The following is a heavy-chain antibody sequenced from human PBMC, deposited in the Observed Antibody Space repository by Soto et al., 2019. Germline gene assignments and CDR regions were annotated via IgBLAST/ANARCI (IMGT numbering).Heavy chain of an antibody. CDR1: GGSISSGDYY. V-gene: IGHV4-30-4*01. CDR2: IYYSGFT. J-gene: IGHJ3*02. D-gene: IGHD5-12*01. Sequence: PSETLSLTCTVSGGSISSGDYYWSWIRQPPGKGLEWIGYIYYSGFTSYNPSLNSRVTISVDTSKNQFSLKLSSVTAADTAVYYCARRGGVATNAFDIWGQGTMVTVSS. CDR3: ARRGGVATNAFDI.